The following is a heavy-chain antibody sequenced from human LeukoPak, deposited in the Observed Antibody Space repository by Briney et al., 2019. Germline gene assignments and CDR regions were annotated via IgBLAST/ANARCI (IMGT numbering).Heavy chain of an antibody. V-gene: IGHV4-61*02. D-gene: IGHD5-12*01. CDR1: GGSISSGSYY. J-gene: IGHJ4*02. CDR3: ARDRGGYSGYDFYFDY. Sequence: SQTLSLTCTVSGGSISSGSYYWSWIRQPAGKGLEWIVRIYTSGSTNYNPSLKSRVTISVNTSKNQFSLKLSSVTAADTAVYYCARDRGGYSGYDFYFDYWGQGTLVTVSS. CDR2: IYTSGST.